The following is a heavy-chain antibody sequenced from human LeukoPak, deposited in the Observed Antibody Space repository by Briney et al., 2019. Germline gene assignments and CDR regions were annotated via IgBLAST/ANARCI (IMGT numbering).Heavy chain of an antibody. CDR1: GYTFTGYY. V-gene: IGHV1-2*02. J-gene: IGHJ6*02. Sequence: ASVKVSCKASGYTFTGYYMHWVRQAPGQGLEWMGWINPNSGGTNYAQKFQGRVTMTRDTSISTAYMELSRLRSDDTAVYYCVRAPRGLRFLEWFYGMDVWGQGTTITVSS. D-gene: IGHD3-3*01. CDR3: VRAPRGLRFLEWFYGMDV. CDR2: INPNSGGT.